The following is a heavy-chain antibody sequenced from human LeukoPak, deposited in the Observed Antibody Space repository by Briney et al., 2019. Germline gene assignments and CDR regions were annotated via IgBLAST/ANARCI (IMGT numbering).Heavy chain of an antibody. D-gene: IGHD2-8*02. CDR2: INPNSGGT. V-gene: IGHV1-2*02. CDR1: GYTFTGYY. CDR3: ARVRGVPRGFDY. J-gene: IGHJ4*02. Sequence: ASVTVSCKASGYTFTGYYMHWVRQAPGQGLEWMGWINPNSGGTNYAQKFQGRVTMTRDTSISTAYMELSRLRSDDTAVYYCARVRGVPRGFDYWGQGTLVTVSS.